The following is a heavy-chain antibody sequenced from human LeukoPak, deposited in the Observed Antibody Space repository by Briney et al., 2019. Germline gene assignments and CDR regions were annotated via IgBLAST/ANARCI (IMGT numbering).Heavy chain of an antibody. CDR3: ARSGIYPTYYYYGMDV. V-gene: IGHV3-11*04. CDR2: ISSSGSTI. Sequence: GGSLRLSCAASGFTFSDYYMSWIRQAPGKGLEWVSYISSSGSTIYYADSVKGRFTISRDNAKNSLYLQMNSLRAEDTAVYYCARSGIYPTYYYYGMDVWGQGTTVTVSS. D-gene: IGHD5-12*01. J-gene: IGHJ6*02. CDR1: GFTFSDYY.